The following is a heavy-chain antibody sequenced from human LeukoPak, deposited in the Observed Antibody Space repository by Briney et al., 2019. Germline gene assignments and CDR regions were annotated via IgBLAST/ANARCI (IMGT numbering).Heavy chain of an antibody. Sequence: ASVKVSCKASGYTFTGYYMHWVRQAPGQGLEWMGWINPNSGNTGYAQKFQGRVTMTRNTSISTAYMELSSLRSEDTAVYYCASFRGAIPDYYYYGMDVWGQGTTVTVSS. CDR1: GYTFTGYY. CDR3: ASFRGAIPDYYYYGMDV. J-gene: IGHJ6*02. D-gene: IGHD4/OR15-4a*01. CDR2: INPNSGNT. V-gene: IGHV1-8*02.